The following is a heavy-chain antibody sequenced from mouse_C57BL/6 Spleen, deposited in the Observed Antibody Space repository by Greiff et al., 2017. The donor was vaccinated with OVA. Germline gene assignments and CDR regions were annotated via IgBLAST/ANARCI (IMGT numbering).Heavy chain of an antibody. CDR3: TRVLITTVVAHWYFDV. V-gene: IGHV5-9-1*02. CDR2: ISSGGDYI. CDR1: GFTFSSYA. J-gene: IGHJ1*03. Sequence: EVKVVESGEGLVKPGGSLKLSCAASGFTFSSYAMSWVRQTPEKRLEWVAYISSGGDYIYYADTVKGRFTISRDNARNTLYLQMSSLKSEDTAMYYCTRVLITTVVAHWYFDVWGTGTTVTVSS. D-gene: IGHD1-1*01.